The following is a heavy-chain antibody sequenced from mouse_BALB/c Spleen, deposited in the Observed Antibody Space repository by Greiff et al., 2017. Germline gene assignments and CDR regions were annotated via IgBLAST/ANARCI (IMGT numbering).Heavy chain of an antibody. CDR3: ALYGKDAMDY. Sequence: VQLQQSGAELVKPGASVKLSCTASGFNIKDTYMHWVKQRPEQCLEWIGRIDPANGNTKYDPKFQGKATITADTSSNTAYLQLSSLTSEDTAVYYCALYGKDAMDYWGQGTSVTVSS. CDR2: IDPANGNT. CDR1: GFNIKDTY. J-gene: IGHJ4*01. V-gene: IGHV14-3*02. D-gene: IGHD2-1*01.